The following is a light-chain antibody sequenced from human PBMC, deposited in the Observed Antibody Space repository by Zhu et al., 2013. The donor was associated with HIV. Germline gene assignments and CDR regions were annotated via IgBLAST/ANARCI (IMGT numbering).Light chain of an antibody. V-gene: IGLV1-47*01. CDR2: RNN. CDR1: SSNIGRNY. CDR3: AAWDDSLSGRV. J-gene: IGLJ1*01. Sequence: QSVLTQPPSASGTPGQRVPISCSGSSSNIGRNYVYWYQQVPGTAPKLLIYRNNQRPSGVPDRFSGSKSGTSASLAISGLRSEDEADYYCAAWDDSLSGRVFGTGTKVTVL.